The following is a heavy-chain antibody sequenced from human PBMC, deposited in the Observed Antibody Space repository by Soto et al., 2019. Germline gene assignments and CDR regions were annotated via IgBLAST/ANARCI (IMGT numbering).Heavy chain of an antibody. J-gene: IGHJ4*02. CDR1: GYTFTNYD. V-gene: IGHV1-8*01. Sequence: QVQLVQSGAEVKKPGASVKVSCKASGYTFTNYDIKWVRQATGQGLEWMGWMNPNSGNTGYAQKXQXXXTXXRNTSISTAYMELSSLRSEDTAVYYCARALSGGDYWGQGTLVTVSS. CDR2: MNPNSGNT. D-gene: IGHD7-27*01. CDR3: ARALSGGDY.